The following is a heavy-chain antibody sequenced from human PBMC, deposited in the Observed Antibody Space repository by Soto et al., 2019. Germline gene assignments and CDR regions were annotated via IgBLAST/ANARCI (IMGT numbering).Heavy chain of an antibody. V-gene: IGHV1-69*13. CDR2: IIPIFGTA. CDR3: ARDLGYCISASCYLYGMDV. J-gene: IGHJ6*02. CDR1: GGTFSSYA. D-gene: IGHD2-2*01. Sequence: ASVKVSCKASGGTFSSYAISWVRQAPGRGLEWMGGIIPIFGTANYAQIFQGRVTITADESTTTAYMELSSLRSEDTAVYYCARDLGYCISASCYLYGMDVWGPGTTVTVS.